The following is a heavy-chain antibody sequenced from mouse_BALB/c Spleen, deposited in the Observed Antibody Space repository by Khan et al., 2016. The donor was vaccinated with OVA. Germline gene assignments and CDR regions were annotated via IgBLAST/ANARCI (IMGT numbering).Heavy chain of an antibody. D-gene: IGHD2-14*01. CDR3: ERGYDSFAY. CDR2: ITPNTDNT. Sequence: EVQLQQSGPDLVKTGASVKISCKASGYSFTAYYMNWVKLSHGKSLECIGRITPNTDNTNYNQTFKGKAILTVDTSSSTAYMELRSLTSEDSEVNCWERGYDSFAYWGQGTLVTVSA. CDR1: GYSFTAYY. V-gene: IGHV1-26*01. J-gene: IGHJ3*01.